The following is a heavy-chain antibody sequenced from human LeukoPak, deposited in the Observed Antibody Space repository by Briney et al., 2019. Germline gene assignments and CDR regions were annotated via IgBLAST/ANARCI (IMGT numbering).Heavy chain of an antibody. CDR2: ISSSGSTI. CDR3: ARDRNGVLLWFGELLNY. D-gene: IGHD3-10*01. CDR1: GFTFSDYY. V-gene: IGHV3-11*04. Sequence: GGSLRLFCAASGFTFSDYYMSWIRQAPGKGLEWVSYISSSGSTIYYADSVKGRFTISRDNAKNSLYLQRNSLRAEDTAVYYCARDRNGVLLWFGELLNYWGQGTLVTVSS. J-gene: IGHJ4*02.